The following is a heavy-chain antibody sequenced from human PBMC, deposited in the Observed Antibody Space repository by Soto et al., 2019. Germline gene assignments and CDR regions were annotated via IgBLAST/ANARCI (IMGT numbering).Heavy chain of an antibody. CDR3: VRQGIGNLHGLVDV. J-gene: IGHJ6*02. CDR2: VYYDGGS. V-gene: IGHV4-59*08. Sequence: QVQLQESGPGLVKPSETLSLTCTVSGGSIDGRNCAWIRQPPGKGLEWLGYVYYDGGSSYNPSGNSRLTRSMDTAKRQLSLQLRSVTAADTAVYYCVRQGIGNLHGLVDVWGRGTTVTVSS. CDR1: GGSIDGRN. D-gene: IGHD3-10*01.